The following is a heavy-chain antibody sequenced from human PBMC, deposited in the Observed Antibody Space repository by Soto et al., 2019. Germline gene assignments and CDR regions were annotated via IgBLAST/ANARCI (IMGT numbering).Heavy chain of an antibody. CDR3: ARESNYGFYYGMDV. CDR2: IYTSGST. CDR1: GGSISSYY. J-gene: IGHJ6*02. V-gene: IGHV4-4*07. D-gene: IGHD4-4*01. Sequence: QVQLQESGPGLVKPSETLSLTCTVSGGSISSYYWSWIRQPAGKGLGWIGRIYTSGSTNYNPSLKRRVTMSVDTSKNQFSLKLSSVTAADPAVYYCARESNYGFYYGMDVWGQGTTVTVSS.